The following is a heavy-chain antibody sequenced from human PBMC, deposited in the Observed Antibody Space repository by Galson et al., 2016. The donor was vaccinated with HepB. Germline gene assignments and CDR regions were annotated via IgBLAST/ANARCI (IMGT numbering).Heavy chain of an antibody. Sequence: SLRLSCAASGFTFSSYSMNWVRQAPGKGLEWVSSISSSSSYIYYADSVKGRFTISRDNAKNSLYLQMNSLRAEDMAVYYCARSNDYDGHYFDYWGQGTLVTVSS. V-gene: IGHV3-21*01. CDR1: GFTFSSYS. J-gene: IGHJ4*02. CDR3: ARSNDYDGHYFDY. CDR2: ISSSSSYI. D-gene: IGHD3-22*01.